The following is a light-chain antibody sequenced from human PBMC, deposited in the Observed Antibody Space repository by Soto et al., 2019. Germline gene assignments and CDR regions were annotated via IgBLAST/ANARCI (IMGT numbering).Light chain of an antibody. CDR1: QNVSGY. V-gene: IGKV3-11*01. Sequence: EIVLTQSPATLSLSPGERATLSCRASQNVSGYLAWYQQKPGQAPRLLINDASNRATGTPARFSGSGSGTDFTLTISSLEPEDFAVYYCHLRSNGRTLGQGTKVDIK. CDR2: DAS. J-gene: IGKJ1*01. CDR3: HLRSNGRT.